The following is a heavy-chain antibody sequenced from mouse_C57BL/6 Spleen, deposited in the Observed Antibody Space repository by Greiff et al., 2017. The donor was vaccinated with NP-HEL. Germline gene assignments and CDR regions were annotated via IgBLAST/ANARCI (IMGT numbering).Heavy chain of an antibody. Sequence: QVQLQQPGAELVRPGTSVKLSCKASGYTFTSYWMHWVKQRPGQGLEWIGVIDPSDSYTNYNQKFKGKATLTVDTSSSTAYMQLSSLTSEDSAVYYCARSTVVAKKGDFDYWGQGTTLTVSS. CDR1: GYTFTSYW. CDR2: IDPSDSYT. J-gene: IGHJ2*01. D-gene: IGHD1-1*01. CDR3: ARSTVVAKKGDFDY. V-gene: IGHV1-59*01.